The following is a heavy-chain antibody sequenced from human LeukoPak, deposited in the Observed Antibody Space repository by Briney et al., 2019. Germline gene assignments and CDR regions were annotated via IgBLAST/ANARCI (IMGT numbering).Heavy chain of an antibody. CDR3: AGHSENFDWLLYFDY. D-gene: IGHD3-9*01. J-gene: IGHJ4*02. CDR1: GYSFTSYW. V-gene: IGHV5-51*01. Sequence: GESLKISCKGSGYSFTSYWIGWVRQMPGKGLEWMGIIYPGDSDTRYSPSFQGQVTISADKSISTAYLQWSSLKASDTAMYYCAGHSENFDWLLYFDYWGQGTLVTVSS. CDR2: IYPGDSDT.